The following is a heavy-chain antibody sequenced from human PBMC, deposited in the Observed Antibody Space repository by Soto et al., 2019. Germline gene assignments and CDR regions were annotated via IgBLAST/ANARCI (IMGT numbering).Heavy chain of an antibody. CDR2: ISGSGDST. V-gene: IGHV3-23*01. J-gene: IGHJ3*02. D-gene: IGHD2-15*01. Sequence: EVQLWESGGGLVQPGGSLRLSCAASGSTFSSYAMSWVRQAPGKGLEWVSVISGSGDSTYYADSVKGRFTISRDNSKNTMDLQMNSLRAEDTAVYYCARELGYCSGGNCYMEGAFDIWGQGTMVTVSS. CDR1: GSTFSSYA. CDR3: ARELGYCSGGNCYMEGAFDI.